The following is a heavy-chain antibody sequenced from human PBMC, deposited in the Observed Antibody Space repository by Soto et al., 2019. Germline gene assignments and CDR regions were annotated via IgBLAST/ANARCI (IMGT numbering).Heavy chain of an antibody. D-gene: IGHD2-21*02. V-gene: IGHV1-69*06. Sequence: QVQLVQSGAEAKKPGSSVKVSCKTSGGTFSSYAISWVRQAPGQGLEWMGGIVPLFRTTNYAQKFQGRVTITADTSTYTVYMELSGLKSEDTAVYFCARDWPDTYCGGDCPLGYYYHGMDVWGQGTAVTVSS. CDR3: ARDWPDTYCGGDCPLGYYYHGMDV. CDR2: IVPLFRTT. CDR1: GGTFSSYA. J-gene: IGHJ6*02.